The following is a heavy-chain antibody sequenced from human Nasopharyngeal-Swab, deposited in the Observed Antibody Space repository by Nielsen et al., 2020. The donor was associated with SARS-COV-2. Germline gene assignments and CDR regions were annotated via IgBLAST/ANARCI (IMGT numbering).Heavy chain of an antibody. D-gene: IGHD3-9*01. V-gene: IGHV4-39*02. CDR2: IYYRGST. Sequence: WIRQPPGKGLEWIGSIYYRGSTYYNPSLKSRVTISVDTSKNQFSLKLSSVTAADTAVYYCARDIRTYDILTGYSLGYFDLWGRGTLVTVSS. J-gene: IGHJ2*01. CDR3: ARDIRTYDILTGYSLGYFDL.